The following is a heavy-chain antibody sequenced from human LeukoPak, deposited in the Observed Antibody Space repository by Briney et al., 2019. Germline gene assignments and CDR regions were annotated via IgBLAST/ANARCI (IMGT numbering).Heavy chain of an antibody. CDR1: GYTLTELS. V-gene: IGHV1-24*01. D-gene: IGHD3-3*01. J-gene: IGHJ4*02. Sequence: ASVNVSCKVSGYTLTELSMHWVRQAPGKGLEWMGGFDPEDGETIYAQKFQGRVTMTEDTSTDTAYMEPSSLRSEDTAVYYCATPSGFWSGYSHFDYWGQGTLVTVSS. CDR3: ATPSGFWSGYSHFDY. CDR2: FDPEDGET.